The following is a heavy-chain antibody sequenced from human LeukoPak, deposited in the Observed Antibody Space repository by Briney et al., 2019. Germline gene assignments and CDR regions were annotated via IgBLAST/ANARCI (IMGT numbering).Heavy chain of an antibody. J-gene: IGHJ6*03. V-gene: IGHV1-18*01. CDR3: ARAVVYYYDSSGYPNYYYYMDV. D-gene: IGHD3-22*01. Sequence: GASVKVSCKASGYTFTSYGISWVRQAPGQGLEWMGWISAYNGNTNYAQKLQGRVTMTTDTSTSTAYMELRSLRSDDTAVYYCARAVVYYYDSSGYPNYYYYMDVWGKGTTVTVS. CDR2: ISAYNGNT. CDR1: GYTFTSYG.